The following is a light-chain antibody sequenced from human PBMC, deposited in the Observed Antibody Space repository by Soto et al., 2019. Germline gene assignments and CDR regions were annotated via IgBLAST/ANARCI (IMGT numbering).Light chain of an antibody. V-gene: IGKV3-20*01. CDR2: GAS. Sequence: EIVLTQFPGTLSLSPGERATLSCRASQSVTGNSLAWYQQKLGRAPRVLIYGASNRATGIPDRFSGSGSGTDFTLTITRLEPEDFAVYFCQQYGGPPRTFGQGTRLEIK. CDR3: QQYGGPPRT. CDR1: QSVTGNS. J-gene: IGKJ5*01.